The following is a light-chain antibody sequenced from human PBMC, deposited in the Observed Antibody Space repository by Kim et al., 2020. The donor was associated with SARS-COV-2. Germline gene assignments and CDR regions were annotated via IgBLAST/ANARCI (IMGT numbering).Light chain of an antibody. V-gene: IGLV2-14*03. CDR3: SSYSSNTTMV. CDR2: GVA. J-gene: IGLJ3*02. Sequence: GQSLTSSCTGTNSDVGGDNTVSWYQQHPGKAPKLVTYGVADRPSGVFNRFSGSKSGNTASLTISGLQPEDEADYYCSSYSSNTTMVFGGGTQLTVL. CDR1: NSDVGGDNT.